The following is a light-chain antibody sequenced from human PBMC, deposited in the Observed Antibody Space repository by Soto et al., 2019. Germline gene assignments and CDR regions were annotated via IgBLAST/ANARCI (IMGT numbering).Light chain of an antibody. CDR2: GAS. J-gene: IGKJ1*01. CDR1: QSISTS. Sequence: DIQMTQSPSTLSASVGDRVTITCRASQSISTSLAWYQQKPGKAPNLLISGASSLETGVPSRFSGSGSGTEFTLTISSLQPDDFSSYYWQQYYPYSTFGQGTKVEIK. CDR3: QQYYPYST. V-gene: IGKV1-5*01.